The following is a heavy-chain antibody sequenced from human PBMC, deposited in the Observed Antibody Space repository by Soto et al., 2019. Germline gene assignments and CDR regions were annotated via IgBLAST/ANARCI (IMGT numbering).Heavy chain of an antibody. CDR1: GYTFTSYG. J-gene: IGHJ4*02. D-gene: IGHD1-1*01. CDR2: ISAHNGNT. Sequence: QVHLVQSGAEVKKPGASVKVSCKASGYTFTSYGITWVRQAPGQGLEWMGWISAHNGNTDYAQKIQGRVIVTRDTSTSTAYMELRSLISDGAAVYYCARGRYGDYWGQGALVTVSS. CDR3: ARGRYGDY. V-gene: IGHV1-18*01.